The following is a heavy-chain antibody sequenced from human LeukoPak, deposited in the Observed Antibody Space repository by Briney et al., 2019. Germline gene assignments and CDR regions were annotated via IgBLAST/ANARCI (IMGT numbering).Heavy chain of an antibody. V-gene: IGHV1-24*01. CDR3: ATAGITMVRGVRISYFDY. D-gene: IGHD3-10*01. J-gene: IGHJ4*02. CDR2: FDPEDGET. CDR1: GYTLTELS. Sequence: GASVKASCKVSGYTLTELSMHWVRQAPGKGLEWTGGFDPEDGETIYAQKFQGRVTMTEDTSTDTAYMELSSLRSEDTAVYYCATAGITMVRGVRISYFDYWGQGTLVTVSS.